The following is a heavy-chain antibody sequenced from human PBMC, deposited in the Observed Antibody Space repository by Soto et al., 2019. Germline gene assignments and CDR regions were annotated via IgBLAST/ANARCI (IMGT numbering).Heavy chain of an antibody. CDR2: INYRGIT. J-gene: IGHJ6*02. D-gene: IGHD4-17*01. V-gene: IGHV4-34*01. CDR3: ARAPMADYGNYYDGIDV. Sequence: QVQLQQWGAGLLKPSETLSLTCGVSGGSFRGYSWNWVRQSPEKGLEWIGEINYRGITSYNPSLRSRVTISLDTSTNRFSLTLTSVTAADTAIYYCARAPMADYGNYYDGIDVWGQGTTITVS. CDR1: GGSFRGYS.